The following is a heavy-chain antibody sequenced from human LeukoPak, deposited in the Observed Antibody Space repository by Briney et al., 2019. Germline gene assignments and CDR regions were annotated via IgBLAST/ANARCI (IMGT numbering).Heavy chain of an antibody. CDR1: TGSFSGYY. V-gene: IGHV4-34*01. J-gene: IGHJ5*02. D-gene: IGHD6-25*01. CDR2: INHSGST. CDR3: ARRSGRTPNYFDP. Sequence: SSEALSLTCAVYTGSFSGYYWSWICQPPGKGLEWIGEINHSGSTNYNPSLKSRVTISRDMSKNQFSLKLTSVTAADTAVYYCARRSGRTPNYFDPWGQGTLVTVSS.